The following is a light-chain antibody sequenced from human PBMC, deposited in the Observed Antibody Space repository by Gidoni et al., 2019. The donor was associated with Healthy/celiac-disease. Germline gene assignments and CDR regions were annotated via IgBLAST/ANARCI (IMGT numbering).Light chain of an antibody. CDR3: QQYNSYPRT. CDR2: KAS. V-gene: IGKV1-5*03. CDR1: QSISSW. J-gene: IGKJ1*01. Sequence: DIQMTQSPSTLSASVGDRVTITCRASQSISSWLAWYQQKPGKAPKLLSYKASSLESGVPSRFSGSGSGTEFTLTISSLQPDDFATYYCQQYNSYPRTFXQXTKVEIK.